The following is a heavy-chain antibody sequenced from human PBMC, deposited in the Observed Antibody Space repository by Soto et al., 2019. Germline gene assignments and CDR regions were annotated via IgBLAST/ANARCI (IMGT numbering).Heavy chain of an antibody. Sequence: QVQLVQSGAEVKKPGSSVKVSCKASGGTFSSYAISWVRQAPGQGLEWMGGIIPIFGTANYAQKFQGRVTITADESTSTAYMEMSSLRSEDTAVYYCARAWDYDSSGSLRNYSYGMDVWGQGTTVTVSS. D-gene: IGHD3-22*01. V-gene: IGHV1-69*12. J-gene: IGHJ6*02. CDR1: GGTFSSYA. CDR2: IIPIFGTA. CDR3: ARAWDYDSSGSLRNYSYGMDV.